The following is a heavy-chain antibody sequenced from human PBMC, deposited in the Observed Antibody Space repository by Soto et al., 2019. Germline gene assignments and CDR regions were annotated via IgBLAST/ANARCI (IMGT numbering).Heavy chain of an antibody. Sequence: GSVKGYWKVSGYTLTELSMHWVRQAPGKGLEWMGGFDPEDGETIYAQKFQGRVTMTEDTSTDTAYMELSSLRSEDTAVYYCATTRTRRDSSSLDYYGMDVWGQGTTVTVSS. CDR3: ATTRTRRDSSSLDYYGMDV. J-gene: IGHJ6*02. D-gene: IGHD6-6*01. V-gene: IGHV1-24*01. CDR2: FDPEDGET. CDR1: GYTLTELS.